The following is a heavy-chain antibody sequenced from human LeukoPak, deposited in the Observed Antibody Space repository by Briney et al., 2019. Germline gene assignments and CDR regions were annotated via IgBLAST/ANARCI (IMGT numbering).Heavy chain of an antibody. V-gene: IGHV3-30*02. J-gene: IGHJ4*02. CDR1: GFTFSSYG. Sequence: PGGSLRLPCAESGFTFSSYGMHRVRQAPGKGLDWVAFIRYDGHNKYYADSVKGRFTISRDNSKNTLYLQMNSLRAEDTAVYYCAKEGGTSRFDYWGQGTLVTVSS. D-gene: IGHD3/OR15-3a*01. CDR2: IRYDGHNK. CDR3: AKEGGTSRFDY.